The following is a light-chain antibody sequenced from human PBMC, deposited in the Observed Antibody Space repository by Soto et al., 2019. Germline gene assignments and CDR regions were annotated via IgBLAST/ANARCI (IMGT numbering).Light chain of an antibody. CDR3: TSYTISSSWV. CDR2: EVN. Sequence: QSVLTQPASVSGSPGQSITISCTGTSSDVGGYVSWYQQHPGKAPKLMIYEVNYRPSGVSNRFSGSKSGNTASLTISGLQTEDEADYYCTSYTISSSWVFGGGTKLTVL. CDR1: SSDVGGY. V-gene: IGLV2-14*01. J-gene: IGLJ3*02.